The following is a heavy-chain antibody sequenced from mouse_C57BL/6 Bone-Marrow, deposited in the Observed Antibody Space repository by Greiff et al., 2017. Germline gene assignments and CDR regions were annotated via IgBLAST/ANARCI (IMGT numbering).Heavy chain of an antibody. CDR1: GYSITSGYY. CDR2: ISYDGSN. J-gene: IGHJ1*03. Sequence: EVQLQQSGPGLVKPSQSLSLTCSVTGYSITSGYYWNWIRQFPGNKLEWMGYISYDGSNNYNPSLKNRISITRDTSKNQFFLKLNSVTTEDTATYYCAREGGYYDYDDWYLDVWGTGTTVTVSS. V-gene: IGHV3-6*01. CDR3: AREGGYYDYDDWYLDV. D-gene: IGHD2-4*01.